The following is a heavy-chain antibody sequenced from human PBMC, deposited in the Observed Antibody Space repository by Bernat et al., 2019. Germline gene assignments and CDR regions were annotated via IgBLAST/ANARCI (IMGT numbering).Heavy chain of an antibody. CDR3: AKGPYCSGGSCYSNSFDY. J-gene: IGHJ4*02. CDR2: ISWNSGRI. CDR1: GFTFDDYA. V-gene: IGHV3-9*01. Sequence: VQLVESGGGVVQPGRSLRLSCAASGFTFDDYAMHWVRQAPGKGLEWVSGISWNSGRIVYADSVKGRFTISRDNAKNSLYLQMNSLRAEDTALYYCAKGPYCSGGSCYSNSFDYWGQGTLVTVSS. D-gene: IGHD2-15*01.